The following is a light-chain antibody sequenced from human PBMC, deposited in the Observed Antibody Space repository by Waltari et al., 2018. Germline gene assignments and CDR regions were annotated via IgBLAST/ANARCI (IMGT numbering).Light chain of an antibody. CDR2: GAS. Sequence: DIVMTQSPDSLSVSLGVRATINSQSSLSILHSSENKNQLGWYQQKSGQSPKLLIYGASTRESGVPDRFSGSGSGTDFTLTISSLQTEDVAVYYCQQYYSTPFTFGPGTKVDIK. J-gene: IGKJ3*01. CDR1: LSILHSSENKNQ. CDR3: QQYYSTPFT. V-gene: IGKV4-1*01.